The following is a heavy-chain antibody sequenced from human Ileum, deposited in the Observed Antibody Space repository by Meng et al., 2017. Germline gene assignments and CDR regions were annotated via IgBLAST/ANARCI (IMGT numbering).Heavy chain of an antibody. Sequence: QVQLQESGPGLGKPSQTLSLTCSVFGGSFSSYNYYCTWIRQAPGKGLEWIGSICYSGNTYYNPSLKSRVSMSVDTSKKQISLKLNSVTAADTAVYYCARRTGEVDLLDYWGQGTLVTVSS. CDR3: ARRTGEVDLLDY. J-gene: IGHJ4*02. D-gene: IGHD7-27*01. V-gene: IGHV4-39*01. CDR2: ICYSGNT. CDR1: GGSFSSYNYY.